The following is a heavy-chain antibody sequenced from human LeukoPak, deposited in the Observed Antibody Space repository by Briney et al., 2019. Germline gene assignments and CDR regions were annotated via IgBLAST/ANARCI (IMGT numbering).Heavy chain of an antibody. Sequence: SGTLSLTCTVSGVSISSYYWSWIWQPPGKRLEWIWYVHYSGSTNYNPALKSRVTISVDTSKNQFSLKLSSVTAADTAVYYCARDGGSGSYYNVIDYWGQGTLVTVSS. CDR1: GVSISSYY. CDR3: ARDGGSGSYYNVIDY. J-gene: IGHJ4*02. D-gene: IGHD3-10*01. V-gene: IGHV4-59*12. CDR2: VHYSGST.